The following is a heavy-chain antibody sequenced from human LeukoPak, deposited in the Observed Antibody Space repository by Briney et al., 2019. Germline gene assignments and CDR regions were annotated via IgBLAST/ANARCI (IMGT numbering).Heavy chain of an antibody. CDR2: ISSSGSTI. Sequence: GESLRLSCAASGFTFSDYYMSWIRQAPGKGLEWVSYISSSGSTIYYADSVKGRFTISRDNAKNSLYLQMNSLRAEDTAVYYCATYSSSNGREFQYWGQGTLVTVSS. D-gene: IGHD2-2*01. CDR3: ATYSSSNGREFQY. CDR1: GFTFSDYY. J-gene: IGHJ1*01. V-gene: IGHV3-11*04.